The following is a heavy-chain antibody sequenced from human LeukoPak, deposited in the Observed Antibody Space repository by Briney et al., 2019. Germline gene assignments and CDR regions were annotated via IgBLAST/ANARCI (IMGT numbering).Heavy chain of an antibody. CDR1: GGSISSGSYY. CDR2: IYTSGST. Sequence: SETLSLTCTVSGGSISSGSYYWSWIRQPAGKGLEWIGRIYTSGSTNYNPSLKSRVTISVDRSKNQFSLKLSSVTAADTAVYYCARETSDVYFDYWGQGTLVTVSS. V-gene: IGHV4-61*02. D-gene: IGHD6-6*01. J-gene: IGHJ4*02. CDR3: ARETSDVYFDY.